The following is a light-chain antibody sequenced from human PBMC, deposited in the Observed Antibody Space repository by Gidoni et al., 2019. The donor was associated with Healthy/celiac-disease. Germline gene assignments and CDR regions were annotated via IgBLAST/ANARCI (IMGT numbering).Light chain of an antibody. CDR3: QQYNNWPPAWT. J-gene: IGKJ1*01. CDR2: GAS. CDR1: QSVSSN. V-gene: IGKV3-15*01. Sequence: EIVMTQSPATLSVSPGERATLSCRASQSVSSNLAWYQQKPGQAPRLLIYGASTRATGIPARFSGSGSGTEFTLTISILQSEDFAVYYCQQYNNWPPAWTFXXXTKVEIK.